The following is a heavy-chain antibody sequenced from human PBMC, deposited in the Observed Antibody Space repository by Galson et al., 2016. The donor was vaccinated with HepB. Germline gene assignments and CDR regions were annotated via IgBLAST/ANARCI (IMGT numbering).Heavy chain of an antibody. Sequence: PALVKPTQTLTLTCTFSGFSLTTNGMCVSWIRQPPGKALEWLALIDWENDKYYKTSLRTRLTISKDTSKNQVVLTMTNMDPVDTATYYCARITRRTWPENYHDFWGQGTLVSVSS. CDR2: IDWENDK. CDR1: GFSLTTNGMC. J-gene: IGHJ4*02. D-gene: IGHD1-14*01. CDR3: ARITRRTWPENYHDF. V-gene: IGHV2-70*01.